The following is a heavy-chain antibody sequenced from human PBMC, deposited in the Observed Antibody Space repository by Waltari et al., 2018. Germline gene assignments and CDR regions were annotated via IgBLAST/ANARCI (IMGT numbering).Heavy chain of an antibody. CDR2: INESGSKK. CDR1: GFCLSNYW. Sequence: EVSLVESGGDLAQPGVSLRFYCPASGFCLSNYWYSWVRQVPGKGREWVADINESGSKKYYVDSVKGRFTISRDNAKNSVDLQMNSLRVEDTAVYYCARDDNINGASDAFDIWGQGTMVTVSS. CDR3: ARDDNINGASDAFDI. V-gene: IGHV3-7*01. D-gene: IGHD2-8*01. J-gene: IGHJ3*02.